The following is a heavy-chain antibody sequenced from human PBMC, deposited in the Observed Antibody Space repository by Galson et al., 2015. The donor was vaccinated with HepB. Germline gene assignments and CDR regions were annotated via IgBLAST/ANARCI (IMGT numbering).Heavy chain of an antibody. CDR3: AKDPYLYSALAGTMAGFDY. CDR1: GFTFSNYS. J-gene: IGHJ4*02. CDR2: ISYDGSNK. D-gene: IGHD6-19*01. Sequence: SLRLSCAASGFTFSNYSMHWVRQAPGKGLEWVAVISYDGSNKYYADSVKGRFTISSDNSKNTLYLQMNSLRAEDTALYYCAKDPYLYSALAGTMAGFDYWGQGTLVTVSS. V-gene: IGHV3-30*18.